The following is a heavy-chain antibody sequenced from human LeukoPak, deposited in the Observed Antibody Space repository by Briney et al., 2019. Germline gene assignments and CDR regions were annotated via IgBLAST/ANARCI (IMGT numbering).Heavy chain of an antibody. J-gene: IGHJ4*02. D-gene: IGHD3-3*02. CDR1: GYSISSGYY. V-gene: IGHV4-38-2*02. CDR3: ARSILTLGYYFDY. Sequence: SETLSLTCTVSGYSISSGYYWGWIRQPPGKGREWIGSIYHIGSTYYNPSLKSRVTISVDTSKNQFSLKLSSVTAADTAVYYCARSILTLGYYFDYWGQGTLVTVSS. CDR2: IYHIGST.